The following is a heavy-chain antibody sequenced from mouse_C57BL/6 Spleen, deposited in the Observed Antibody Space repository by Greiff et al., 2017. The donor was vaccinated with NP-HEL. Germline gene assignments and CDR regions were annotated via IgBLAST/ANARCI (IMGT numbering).Heavy chain of an antibody. CDR2: INPNNGGT. V-gene: IGHV1-22*01. CDR3: ARERKDYGNWFAY. Sequence: EVKLVESGPELVKPGASVKMSCKASGYTFTDYNMHWVKQSHGKSLEWIGYINPNNGGTSYNQKFKGKATLTVNKSSSTAYMELRSLTSEDSAVYYCARERKDYGNWFAYWGQGTLVTVSA. CDR1: GYTFTDYN. J-gene: IGHJ3*01. D-gene: IGHD1-1*01.